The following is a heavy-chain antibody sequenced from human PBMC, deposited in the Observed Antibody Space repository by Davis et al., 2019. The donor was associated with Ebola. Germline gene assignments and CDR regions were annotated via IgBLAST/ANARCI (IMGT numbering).Heavy chain of an antibody. CDR2: VSGSSAST. J-gene: IGHJ4*02. CDR1: GFTFGSYA. CDR3: AKGGGSFSSSSSFDY. D-gene: IGHD6-6*01. Sequence: PGGSLRLSCAASGFTFGSYAMSWVRQGPGKGLEWVSAVSGSSASTYYAHSVKGRFSISRDNSKDTLYLQMNSLRAEDTAIYYCAKGGGSFSSSSSFDYWGQGTLVSVSS. V-gene: IGHV3-23*01.